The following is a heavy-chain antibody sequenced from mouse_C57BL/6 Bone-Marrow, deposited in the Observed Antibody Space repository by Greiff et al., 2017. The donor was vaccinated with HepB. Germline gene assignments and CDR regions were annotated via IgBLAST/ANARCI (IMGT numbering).Heavy chain of an antibody. CDR2: INYDGSST. J-gene: IGHJ2*01. Sequence: EVHLVESEGGLVQPGSSMKLSCTASGFTFSDYYMAWVRQVPEKGLEWVANINYDGSSTYYLDSLKSRFIISRDNAKNILYLQMSSLKSEDTATYYCARDQGEADYFDYWGQGTTLTVSS. CDR3: ARDQGEADYFDY. D-gene: IGHD2-13*01. V-gene: IGHV5-16*01. CDR1: GFTFSDYY.